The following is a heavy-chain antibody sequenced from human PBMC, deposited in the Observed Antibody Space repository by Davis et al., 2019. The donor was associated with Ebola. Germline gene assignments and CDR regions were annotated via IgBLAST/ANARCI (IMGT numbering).Heavy chain of an antibody. CDR1: GGSFSGYY. CDR2: INHSGST. CDR3: ARHSPQEQQLPPIRPFDY. V-gene: IGHV4-34*01. J-gene: IGHJ4*02. Sequence: SETLSLTCAVYGGSFSGYYWSWIRQPPGKGLEWIGEINHSGSTNDNPSLKSRVTISVDTSKNQFSLKLSSVTAADTAVYYCARHSPQEQQLPPIRPFDYWGQGTLVTVSS. D-gene: IGHD6-13*01.